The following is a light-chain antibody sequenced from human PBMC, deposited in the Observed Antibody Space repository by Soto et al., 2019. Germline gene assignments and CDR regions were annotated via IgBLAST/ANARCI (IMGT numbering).Light chain of an antibody. CDR2: GAS. CDR3: QQRGYWPSVT. Sequence: IVMTQSPATLSVSPGERATLSCRSSQIVSGNLAWYQQKHGQARKLLIYGASSRATGVPARFSGSGSGTDFTLTISGLDPEDFAVYYCQQRGYWPSVTFGQGARLEFK. J-gene: IGKJ5*01. V-gene: IGKV3-11*01. CDR1: QIVSGN.